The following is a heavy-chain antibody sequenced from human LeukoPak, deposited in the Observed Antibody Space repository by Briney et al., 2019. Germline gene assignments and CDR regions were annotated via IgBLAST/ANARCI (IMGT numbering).Heavy chain of an antibody. Sequence: VKVSCKASGGTFSSYAISWVRQAPGQGLEWMGGIIPIFGTANYAQKFQGRVTITADESTSTAYMELSSLRSEDTAVYYCASENCGGDCYSRGDAFDIWGQGTMVTVSS. D-gene: IGHD2-21*02. CDR1: GGTFSSYA. CDR2: IIPIFGTA. CDR3: ASENCGGDCYSRGDAFDI. J-gene: IGHJ3*02. V-gene: IGHV1-69*13.